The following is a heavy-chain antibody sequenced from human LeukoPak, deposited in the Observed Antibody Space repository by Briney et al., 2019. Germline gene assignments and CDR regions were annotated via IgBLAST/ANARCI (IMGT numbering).Heavy chain of an antibody. CDR1: GYTFTGYY. Sequence: ASVKVSCKASGYTFTGYYMHWVRQAPGQGLEWMGIINPSGGSTSYAQKFQGRVTMTRDTSTSTVYMELSSLRSEDTAVYYCAREVITIFGVVPGDYYYGMDVWGQGTTVTVSS. CDR2: INPSGGST. V-gene: IGHV1-46*01. CDR3: AREVITIFGVVPGDYYYGMDV. J-gene: IGHJ6*02. D-gene: IGHD3-3*01.